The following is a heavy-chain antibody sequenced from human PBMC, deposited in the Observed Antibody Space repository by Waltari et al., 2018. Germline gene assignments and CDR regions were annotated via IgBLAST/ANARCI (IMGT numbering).Heavy chain of an antibody. Sequence: EVQLVESGGVVVQPGGSLRLSCAASGFTFDDYTMHWVRQAQGKGLEWVSLISWDGGSTYYADSVKGRFTISRDNSKNSLYLQMNSLRTEDTALYYCAKDSGYCSSTSCYTFDYWGQGTLVTVSS. CDR3: AKDSGYCSSTSCYTFDY. CDR1: GFTFDDYT. CDR2: ISWDGGST. J-gene: IGHJ4*02. D-gene: IGHD2-2*01. V-gene: IGHV3-43*01.